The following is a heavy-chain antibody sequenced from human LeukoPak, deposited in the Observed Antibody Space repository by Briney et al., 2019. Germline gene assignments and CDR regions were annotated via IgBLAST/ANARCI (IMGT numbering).Heavy chain of an antibody. CDR1: GFTFSNVW. CDR2: IKSKTDGGTT. V-gene: IGHV3-15*01. J-gene: IGHJ4*02. CDR3: TTGLYSSSWYHYFDY. Sequence: PGGSLRLSCAASGFTFSNVWMSWVRQAPGKGLEWVGRIKSKTDGGTTDYAAPVKGRFTISRDDSKNTLYLQMNSLKTEDTAVYYCTTGLYSSSWYHYFDYWGQGTLVTVSS. D-gene: IGHD6-13*01.